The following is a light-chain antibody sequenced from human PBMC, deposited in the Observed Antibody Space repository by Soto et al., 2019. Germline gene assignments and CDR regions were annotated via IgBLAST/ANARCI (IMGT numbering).Light chain of an antibody. CDR1: QSITIW. CDR3: QPYNNYPWT. CDR2: MAS. J-gene: IGKJ1*01. V-gene: IGKV1-5*03. Sequence: DIQMTQSPSTLSASVGDRVTITCRASQSITIWLAWYQQKPGKAPKLLIYMASSLESGVPSRFSGSGSGTEFTLTISSLQPDDFATYYCQPYNNYPWTFGQGTKVEIK.